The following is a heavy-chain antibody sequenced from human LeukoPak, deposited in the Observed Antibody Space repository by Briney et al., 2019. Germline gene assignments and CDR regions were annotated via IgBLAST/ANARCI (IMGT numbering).Heavy chain of an antibody. CDR2: ISSSSSYI. CDR3: ARFVGSGWDY. CDR1: GFTFSSYS. Sequence: GGSLRLSCAASGFTFSSYSMNWVRQAPGKGLEWVSSISSSSSYIYYADSVKGRFTISRDNAKNSLYLLMNSLRAEDTAVYYCARFVGSGWDYWGQGTLVTVSS. V-gene: IGHV3-21*01. J-gene: IGHJ4*02. D-gene: IGHD6-19*01.